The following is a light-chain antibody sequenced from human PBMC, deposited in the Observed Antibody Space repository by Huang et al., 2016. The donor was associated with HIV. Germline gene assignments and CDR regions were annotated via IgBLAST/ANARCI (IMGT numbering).Light chain of an antibody. Sequence: IQLTQSPSSLSASVGDRVTITCRASQDIGSYLAWYQQKPGKAPKLLIYAASTLESGFPSRFSGSVSGTDFTLTINNLQPEDFATYYCLQLNSYPGAFGPGTNVDV. CDR3: LQLNSYPGA. CDR2: AAS. CDR1: QDIGSY. J-gene: IGKJ3*01. V-gene: IGKV1-9*01.